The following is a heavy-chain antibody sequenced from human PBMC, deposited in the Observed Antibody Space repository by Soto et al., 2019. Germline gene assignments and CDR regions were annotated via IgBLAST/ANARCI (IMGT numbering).Heavy chain of an antibody. CDR1: GLTFSSYD. J-gene: IGHJ6*02. CDR2: IGTAGDT. Sequence: GGSLRLSCAASGLTFSSYDMHWVRQATGKGLEWVSAIGTAGDTYYPGSVKGRFTISRENAKNSLYLQMNSLRAEDTAVYYCARGGITMVRGSYGMEVWGQGTTVTVSS. CDR3: ARGGITMVRGSYGMEV. V-gene: IGHV3-13*01. D-gene: IGHD3-10*01.